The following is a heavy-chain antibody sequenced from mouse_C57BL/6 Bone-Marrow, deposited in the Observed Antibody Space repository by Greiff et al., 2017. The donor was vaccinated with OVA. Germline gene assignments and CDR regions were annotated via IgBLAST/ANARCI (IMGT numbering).Heavy chain of an antibody. CDR3: ASPTVVARFDY. J-gene: IGHJ2*01. V-gene: IGHV1-7*01. Sequence: VQLKQSGAELAKPGASVKLSCKASGYTFTSYWMHWVKQRPGQGLEWIGYINPSSGYTKYNQKFKDKATLTADKSSSTAYMQLSSLTYEDSAVYYCASPTVVARFDYWGQGTTLTVSS. D-gene: IGHD1-1*01. CDR1: GYTFTSYW. CDR2: INPSSGYT.